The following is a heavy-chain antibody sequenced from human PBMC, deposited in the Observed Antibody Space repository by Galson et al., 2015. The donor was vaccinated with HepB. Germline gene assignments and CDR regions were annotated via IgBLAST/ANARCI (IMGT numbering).Heavy chain of an antibody. D-gene: IGHD3-10*01. J-gene: IGHJ4*01. CDR1: GGSIASDNYY. CDR3: ARHTQFYTSGKGVGDY. CDR2: IYYSGTT. V-gene: IGHV4-39*01. Sequence: SETLSLTCTVSGGSIASDNYYWGWIRQPPGKGLEWIGTIYYSGTTYYNPSLKGRVTMSVDTSRNQFSLRLNFAAAADTAFYFCARHTQFYTSGKGVGDYWGQGILVTVSS.